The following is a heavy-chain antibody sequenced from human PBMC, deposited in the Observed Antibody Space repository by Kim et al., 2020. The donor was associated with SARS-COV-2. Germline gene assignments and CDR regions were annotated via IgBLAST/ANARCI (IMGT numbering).Heavy chain of an antibody. J-gene: IGHJ4*02. V-gene: IGHV3-43*01. D-gene: IGHD5-18*01. Sequence: ADSGKGRLTISRDNSKNSLYLQMNSLRTEDTAVYYCAKGRGYSYGYPEYWGQVTLVTVSA. CDR3: AKGRGYSYGYPEY.